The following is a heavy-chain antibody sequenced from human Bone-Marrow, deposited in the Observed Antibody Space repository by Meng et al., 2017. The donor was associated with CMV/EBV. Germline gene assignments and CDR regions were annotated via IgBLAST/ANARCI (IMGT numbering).Heavy chain of an antibody. D-gene: IGHD5-18*01. J-gene: IGHJ6*01. CDR3: ATGPSTAMVLYYYYYDMDV. Sequence: ASVKVSCKVSGYIFTGYYMHWVRQAPGQGLEWMGWINPNSGGTNFAQKFQGRVTMTRDTSINTAYMELSWLRSDDTAVYYCATGPSTAMVLYYYYYDMDVWGQGTTVTGSS. CDR2: INPNSGGT. V-gene: IGHV1-2*02. CDR1: GYIFTGYY.